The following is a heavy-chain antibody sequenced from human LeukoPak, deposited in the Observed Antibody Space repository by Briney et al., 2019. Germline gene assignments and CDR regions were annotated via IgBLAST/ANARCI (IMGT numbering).Heavy chain of an antibody. CDR2: ISSSSSYI. V-gene: IGHV3-21*01. Sequence: GRSLRLSCAASGFTFSSYSMNWVRQAPGKGLEWVSSISSSSSYIYYADSVKGRFTISRDNAKNSLYLQMNSLRAEDTAVYYCARAQRSCSSTSCYILHDAFDIWGQGTMVTVSS. CDR1: GFTFSSYS. CDR3: ARAQRSCSSTSCYILHDAFDI. D-gene: IGHD2-2*02. J-gene: IGHJ3*02.